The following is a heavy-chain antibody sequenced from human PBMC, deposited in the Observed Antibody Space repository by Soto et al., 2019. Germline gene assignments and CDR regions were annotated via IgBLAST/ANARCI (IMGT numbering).Heavy chain of an antibody. V-gene: IGHV3-23*01. CDR2: VSASGGSA. Sequence: EVQLLESGGGLVQPGGSLRLSCAASGFTFSSYAMSWVRQAPGKGLEWVSAVSASGGSADYADSVKGRFTISRDNSKNTLSLQMNSLRAEDTAVYYCAKDARSGWNFVYWGQGTLVTVSS. CDR3: AKDARSGWNFVY. J-gene: IGHJ4*02. D-gene: IGHD6-19*01. CDR1: GFTFSSYA.